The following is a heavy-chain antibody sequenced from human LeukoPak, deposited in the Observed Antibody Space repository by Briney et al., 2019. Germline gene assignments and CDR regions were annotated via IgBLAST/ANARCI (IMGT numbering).Heavy chain of an antibody. Sequence: GGSLRLSCAGSGFTFNRYSINWVRQAPGKGLEWVSYTTPTSSTIYYADSVKGRFTISRDNAKNSVYLQMSGLRVEDTAMYYCARDDPASGDEFDSWGQGILVTVSS. J-gene: IGHJ4*02. D-gene: IGHD6-13*01. CDR2: TTPTSSTI. CDR1: GFTFNRYS. CDR3: ARDDPASGDEFDS. V-gene: IGHV3-48*01.